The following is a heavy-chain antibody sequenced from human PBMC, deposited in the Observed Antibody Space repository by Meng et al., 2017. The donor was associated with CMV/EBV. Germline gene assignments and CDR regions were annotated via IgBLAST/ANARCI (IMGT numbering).Heavy chain of an antibody. CDR3: ARGDIVLMVFNSGVLYGMNV. CDR1: GFTFDDYG. D-gene: IGHD2-8*01. V-gene: IGHV3-30*03. J-gene: IGHJ6*02. Sequence: GESLKISCAASGFTFDDYGMSWVRQAPGKGLEWVAVISYDGSNKYYADSVKGRFTISRDNSKNTLYLQMNSLRAEDTAVYYCARGDIVLMVFNSGVLYGMNVWGQGTTVTVSS. CDR2: ISYDGSNK.